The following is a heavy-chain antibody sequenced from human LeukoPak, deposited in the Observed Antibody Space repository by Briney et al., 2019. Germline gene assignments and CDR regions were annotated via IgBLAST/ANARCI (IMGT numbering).Heavy chain of an antibody. V-gene: IGHV4-34*01. CDR1: GGSFSRYY. D-gene: IGHD3-9*01. J-gene: IGHJ6*03. Sequence: KPSETLSLTCAVYGGSFSRYYWSWIRQPPAKGLGWVGEINHIGSTNYHPSLNRRVTISVDTSKNQFSLKLSSVTAADTAVYYCARGQQLRLRYFDCLPNYFMDVWGKGTTVTVSS. CDR2: INHIGST. CDR3: ARGQQLRLRYFDCLPNYFMDV.